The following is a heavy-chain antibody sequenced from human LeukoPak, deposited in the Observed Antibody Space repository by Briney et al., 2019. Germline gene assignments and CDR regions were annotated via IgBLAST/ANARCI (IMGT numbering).Heavy chain of an antibody. CDR2: ISTSSTYM. Sequence: PGGSLRLSCAASGFTFSTYSMIWVRQPPGKGLEWVSSISTSSTYMYYADSVKGRITISRDNAKNSLYLQVNSLRAEDSAVYYCARVAHYFDSSGYYQYFDYWGQGTLVTVSS. J-gene: IGHJ4*02. CDR1: GFTFSTYS. V-gene: IGHV3-21*01. D-gene: IGHD3-22*01. CDR3: ARVAHYFDSSGYYQYFDY.